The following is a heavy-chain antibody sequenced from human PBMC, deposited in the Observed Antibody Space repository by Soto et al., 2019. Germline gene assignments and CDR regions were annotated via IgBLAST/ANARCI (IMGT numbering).Heavy chain of an antibody. Sequence: QVQLVESGGGLVQPGGSLRLSCAVSGFTFSDYYMTWIRQAPGKGLEWVSYISSSTSHTNYADSVNGRFTISRDNAKNSLFLQMNSLRAEDSAVYYCARGRGAAADYFDFWGQGTLVTVSS. V-gene: IGHV3-11*05. CDR1: GFTFSDYY. CDR2: ISSSTSHT. CDR3: ARGRGAAADYFDF. D-gene: IGHD6-13*01. J-gene: IGHJ4*02.